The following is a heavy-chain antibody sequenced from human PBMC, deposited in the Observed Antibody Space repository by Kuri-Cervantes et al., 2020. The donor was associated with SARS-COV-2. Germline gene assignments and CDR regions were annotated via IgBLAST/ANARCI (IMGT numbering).Heavy chain of an antibody. D-gene: IGHD6-19*01. J-gene: IGHJ4*02. CDR3: ARDPRLADYFDY. CDR2: IYYSGST. CDR1: GGSISSYY. Sequence: GSLRLSCTVSGGSISSYYWSWIRQPPGKGLEWIGYIYYSGSTNYNPSLKSRVTISVDTSKNQFSLKLSSVTAADTAVYYCARDPRLADYFDYWGQGTLVTVSS. V-gene: IGHV4-59*12.